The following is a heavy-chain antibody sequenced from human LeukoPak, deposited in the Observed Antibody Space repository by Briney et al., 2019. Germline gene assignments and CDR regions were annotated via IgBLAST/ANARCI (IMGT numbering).Heavy chain of an antibody. CDR3: ARGGDPIIDY. Sequence: PSETLSLTCTVSGGSISSYYWSWIRQPPGKGLESIGYIYYSGSTNYNPSLKSRVTISVDTSKNQFSLKLSSVTAADTAVYYCARGGDPIIDYWGQGTLVTVSS. CDR1: GGSISSYY. CDR2: IYYSGST. J-gene: IGHJ4*02. V-gene: IGHV4-59*01. D-gene: IGHD3-10*01.